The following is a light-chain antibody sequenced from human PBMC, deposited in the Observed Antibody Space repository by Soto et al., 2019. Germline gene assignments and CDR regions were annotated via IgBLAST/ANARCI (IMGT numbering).Light chain of an antibody. CDR2: GVS. Sequence: EIVMTQSPVTLSVSPGERATLSCRASQSVRSTYLAWYQQKPGQAPRLLIFGVSNRAAGIPARFSGSGSGTEFTLTFSSLQSEDFAVYYCQQYGDWPLTFGGGTKVEIK. CDR3: QQYGDWPLT. V-gene: IGKV3-15*01. J-gene: IGKJ4*01. CDR1: QSVRSTY.